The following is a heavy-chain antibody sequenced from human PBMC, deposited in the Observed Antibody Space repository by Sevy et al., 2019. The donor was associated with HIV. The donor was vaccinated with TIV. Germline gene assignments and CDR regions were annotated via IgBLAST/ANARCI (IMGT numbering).Heavy chain of an antibody. CDR3: AREYSSSETLHV. CDR1: GGSIHNSY. D-gene: IGHD6-13*01. J-gene: IGHJ6*02. Sequence: SETLSLTWTVSGGSIHNSYWSWIRQSPGKGLEWIGYIHSSGSTNGNPSLKGRVTISVDTSKNQFSLNLKSVTAADSGIYYCAREYSSSETLHVWGQGTTVTVSS. CDR2: IHSSGST. V-gene: IGHV4-59*01.